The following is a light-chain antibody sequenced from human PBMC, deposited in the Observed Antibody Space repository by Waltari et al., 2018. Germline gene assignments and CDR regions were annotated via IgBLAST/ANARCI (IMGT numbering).Light chain of an antibody. CDR1: IYNIGINT. V-gene: IGLV1-44*01. CDR3: GAWDDGVKEWV. CDR2: STT. Sequence: QSVLTQPPSASGTTGRRVTISCSGTIYNIGINTVNWYLQFPGTAPKLLIFSTTQRPSGVPDRFSASKSGTSASLAINGLQAADEADYYCGAWDDGVKEWVFGGGTKLTVL. J-gene: IGLJ3*02.